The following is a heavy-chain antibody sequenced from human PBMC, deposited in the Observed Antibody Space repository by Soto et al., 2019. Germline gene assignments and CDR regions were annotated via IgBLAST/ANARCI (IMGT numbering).Heavy chain of an antibody. CDR1: GFTFSSYD. D-gene: IGHD3-22*01. Sequence: GSLRLSCAASGFTFSSYDMPWVRQATGKGLEWVSAIGTAGDTYYPGSVKGRFTISRENAKNSLYLQMNSLRAGDTAVYYCARTTYDRSGYAYFDYWGQGTLVTVSS. CDR2: IGTAGDT. J-gene: IGHJ4*02. V-gene: IGHV3-13*01. CDR3: ARTTYDRSGYAYFDY.